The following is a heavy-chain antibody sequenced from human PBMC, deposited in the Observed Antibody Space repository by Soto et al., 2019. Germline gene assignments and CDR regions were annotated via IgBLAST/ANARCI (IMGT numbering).Heavy chain of an antibody. CDR1: GFTVSSKY. V-gene: IGHV3-66*01. D-gene: IGHD3-10*01. CDR3: ARAGSNYFASGSYLTYYMDV. J-gene: IGHJ6*03. CDR2: IQSGGTT. Sequence: GGSLRLSCAASGFTVSSKYMTWVRQAPGKGLEWVSLIQSGGTTYYADSVKGRFTISRDNSENTLHLQMNSLRAEDTAVYYCARAGSNYFASGSYLTYYMDVWGKGTTVTVYS.